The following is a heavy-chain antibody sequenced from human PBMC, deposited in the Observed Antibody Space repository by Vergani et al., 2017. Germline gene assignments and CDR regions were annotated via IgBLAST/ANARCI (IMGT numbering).Heavy chain of an antibody. CDR2: IYYSGST. D-gene: IGHD2-15*01. V-gene: IGHV4-39*07. J-gene: IGHJ4*02. Sequence: QLQLQESGPGLAKPSETLSLTCTVSGGSISSSSYYWGWIRQPPGKGLEWIGSIYYSGSTYYNPSLKSRVTISVDTSKNQFSLKLSSVTAADTAVYYCARDSERRMLLHCFDYWGQGTLVTVSS. CDR3: ARDSERRMLLHCFDY. CDR1: GGSISSSSYY.